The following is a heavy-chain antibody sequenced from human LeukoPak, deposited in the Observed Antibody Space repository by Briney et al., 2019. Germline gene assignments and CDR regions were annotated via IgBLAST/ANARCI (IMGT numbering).Heavy chain of an antibody. CDR2: IYTSGST. CDR1: GGSISSYY. Sequence: RSSETLSLTCTVSGGSISSYYWSWIRQPAGKGLEWIGRIYTSGSTNYNPSLKSRVTMSVDTSKNQFSLKLSPVTAADTAVYYCARVSFDSSTGVDYMDVWGKGTTVTVSS. V-gene: IGHV4-4*07. J-gene: IGHJ6*03. CDR3: ARVSFDSSTGVDYMDV. D-gene: IGHD6-13*01.